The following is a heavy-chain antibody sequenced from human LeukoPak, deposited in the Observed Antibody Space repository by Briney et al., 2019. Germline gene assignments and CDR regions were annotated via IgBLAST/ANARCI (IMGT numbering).Heavy chain of an antibody. CDR2: IYYSGST. J-gene: IGHJ3*02. D-gene: IGHD7-27*01. V-gene: IGHV4-59*01. Sequence: SETLSLTCSVSGGSISTYSWSWIRQPPGKGLEWIGYIYYSGSTNYNPSLKSRVTISVDTSKNQFSLKLSSVTAADTAVYYCARGSGDLDAFDIWGQGTMVTVSS. CDR3: ARGSGDLDAFDI. CDR1: GGSISTYS.